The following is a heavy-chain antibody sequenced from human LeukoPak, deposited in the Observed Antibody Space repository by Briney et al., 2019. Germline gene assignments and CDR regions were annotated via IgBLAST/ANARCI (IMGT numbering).Heavy chain of an antibody. CDR2: ISAYNGDT. V-gene: IGHV1-18*01. J-gene: IGHJ3*02. Sequence: ASVKVSCKASGYIFTSYSISWVRQAPGQGLEWMGWISAYNGDTNYVQKFQGSVTMTTDTSTSTAYMELKSLRSDDTAVYYCAREEGAPIAAANIWGLGTKVTVSS. D-gene: IGHD6-13*01. CDR3: AREEGAPIAAANI. CDR1: GYIFTSYS.